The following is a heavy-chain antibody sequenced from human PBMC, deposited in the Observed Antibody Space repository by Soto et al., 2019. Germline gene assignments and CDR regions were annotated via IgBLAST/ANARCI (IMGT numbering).Heavy chain of an antibody. V-gene: IGHV3-21*04. Sequence: PGGSLRLSCTASGFTLRSHTMNWVRQAPGRGLEWVSSISSSGNFIYYADSVKGRFTVSKENAKNSLYLQMNSLRAEDTAVYYCARGQDRVYWGQGTLVTVSS. CDR2: ISSSGNFI. D-gene: IGHD2-15*01. CDR3: ARGQDRVY. CDR1: GFTLRSHT. J-gene: IGHJ4*02.